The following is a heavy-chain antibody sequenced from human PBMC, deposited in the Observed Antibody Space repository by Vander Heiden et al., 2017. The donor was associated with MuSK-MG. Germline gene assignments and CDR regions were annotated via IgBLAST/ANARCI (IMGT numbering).Heavy chain of an antibody. CDR3: ARIQSPYSSFWTDLAYYFYYMDV. CDR1: GVSVSDFY. J-gene: IGHJ6*03. D-gene: IGHD3-3*01. V-gene: IGHV4-59*02. CDR2: VFHSGTT. Sequence: GVSVSDFYWTWIRQPPGQGLQWIGYVFHSGTTNYNPSLKSRVTMSVDTSNNQFSLGLSSVTAADTATYYCARIQSPYSSFWTDLAYYFYYMDVWGRGTTGTVSS.